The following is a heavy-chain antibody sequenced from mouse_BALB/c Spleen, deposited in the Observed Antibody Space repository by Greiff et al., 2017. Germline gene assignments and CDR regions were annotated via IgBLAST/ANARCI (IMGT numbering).Heavy chain of an antibody. V-gene: IGHV1S137*01. D-gene: IGHD1-1*01. J-gene: IGHJ2*01. Sequence: VQLQESGAELVRPGVSVKISCKGSGYTFTDYAMHWVKQSHAKSLEWIGVISTYYGDASYNQKFKGKATMTVDKSSSTAYMELARLTSEDSAIYYCARVGRVVDNYFDYWGQGTTLTVSS. CDR1: GYTFTDYA. CDR3: ARVGRVVDNYFDY. CDR2: ISTYYGDA.